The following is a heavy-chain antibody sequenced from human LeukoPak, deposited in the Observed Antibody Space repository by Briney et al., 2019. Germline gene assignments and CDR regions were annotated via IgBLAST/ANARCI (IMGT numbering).Heavy chain of an antibody. Sequence: SETLSLTCNVSGGSISSYYWSWIRQPPGKGLEWIGYIYYSGSTNYNPSLKSRVTISVDTSKNQFSLKLSSVTAADTAVYYCASGLRYFDWSLTYYYYYGMDVWGQGTTVTVSS. CDR3: ASGLRYFDWSLTYYYYYGMDV. D-gene: IGHD3-9*01. V-gene: IGHV4-59*01. CDR2: IYYSGST. J-gene: IGHJ6*02. CDR1: GGSISSYY.